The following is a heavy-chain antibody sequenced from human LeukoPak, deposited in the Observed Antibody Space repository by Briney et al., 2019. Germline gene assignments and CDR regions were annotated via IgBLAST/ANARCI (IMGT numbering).Heavy chain of an antibody. V-gene: IGHV1-69*01. Sequence: SVKVSCKASGGTFSSYAISWVRQAPGQGLEWMGGIIPIFGTANYAQKFQGRVTITADESTSTAYMELSSLRSEDTAVYYCARGVVVVPAAIFYFDYWGQGTLVTVSS. CDR1: GGTFSSYA. D-gene: IGHD2-2*01. CDR3: ARGVVVVPAAIFYFDY. CDR2: IIPIFGTA. J-gene: IGHJ4*02.